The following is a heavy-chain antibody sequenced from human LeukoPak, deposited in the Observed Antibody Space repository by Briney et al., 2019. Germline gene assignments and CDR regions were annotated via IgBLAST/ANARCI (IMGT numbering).Heavy chain of an antibody. CDR1: GYTFTSYG. CDR3: ARDPSRHQWGAPFDY. Sequence: GASVKVSCKASGYTFTSYGISWVRQAPGQGLEWMGWISAYNGNTNYAQKFQGRVTMTRDTSISTAYMELSRLRSDDTAVYYCARDPSRHQWGAPFDYWGQGTLVTVSS. J-gene: IGHJ4*02. V-gene: IGHV1-18*01. CDR2: ISAYNGNT. D-gene: IGHD1-26*01.